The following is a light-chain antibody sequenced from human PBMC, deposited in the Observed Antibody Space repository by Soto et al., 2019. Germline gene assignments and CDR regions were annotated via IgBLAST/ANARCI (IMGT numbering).Light chain of an antibody. CDR1: QSIGDS. J-gene: IGKJ1*01. CDR3: QQYNSYWT. V-gene: IGKV1-5*01. CDR2: DVS. Sequence: DIQMNQSPSTLSASVGDRVTITCRASQSIGDSLAWYQQKPGKAPYLLISDVSSLERGVPSRFSGSGSGTEFTLTISSMQPDDFATYYCQQYNSYWTFGQGTKVDIK.